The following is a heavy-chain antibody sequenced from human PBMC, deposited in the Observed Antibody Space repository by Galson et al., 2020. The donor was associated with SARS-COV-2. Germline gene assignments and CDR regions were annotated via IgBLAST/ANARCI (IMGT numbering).Heavy chain of an antibody. CDR3: ARGLSSTDRFYRYGLDV. Sequence: GESLKISCKVSGYNFITYDIIWVRKAPGQGLEWMGGMDPDSGNTVYAQKFQGRVTMTRSTSASTAYMELSSLRTDDTAVFYCARGLSSTDRFYRYGLDVWGQGTTVIVPS. CDR1: GYNFITYD. CDR2: MDPDSGNT. J-gene: IGHJ6*02. V-gene: IGHV1-8*01. D-gene: IGHD3-16*02.